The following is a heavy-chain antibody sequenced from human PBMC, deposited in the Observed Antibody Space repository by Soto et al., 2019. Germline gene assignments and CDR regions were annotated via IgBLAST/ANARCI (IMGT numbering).Heavy chain of an antibody. D-gene: IGHD6-13*01. V-gene: IGHV4-30-4*01. CDR1: GGSISSGDYY. J-gene: IGHJ4*02. CDR2: IYYSGST. Sequence: QVQLQESGPGLVKPSQTLSLTCTVSGGSISSGDYYWSWIRQPPGKGLEWIGYIYYSGSTYYNPSLKIRVTISVDTSKNQFSLKLSSVTAADTAVYYCAREPAYSSSWEYYFDYWGQGTLVTVSS. CDR3: AREPAYSSSWEYYFDY.